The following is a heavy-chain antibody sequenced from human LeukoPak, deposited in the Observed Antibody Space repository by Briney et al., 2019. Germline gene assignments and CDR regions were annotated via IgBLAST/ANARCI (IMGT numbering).Heavy chain of an antibody. D-gene: IGHD3-3*01. J-gene: IGHJ3*02. V-gene: IGHV4-59*01. CDR1: GGSISGYY. Sequence: SETLSLTCSVSGGSISGYYWSWIRQPPGKGLEWIGYIYYSGSTNYSPSLKCRVTISVDTSKKQFSLKLRSMTAADTAVYYCAREGDFWSGYPAIWGQGTMVTVSS. CDR2: IYYSGST. CDR3: AREGDFWSGYPAI.